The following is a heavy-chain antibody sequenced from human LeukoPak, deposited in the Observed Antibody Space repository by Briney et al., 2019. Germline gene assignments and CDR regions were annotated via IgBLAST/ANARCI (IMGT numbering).Heavy chain of an antibody. Sequence: QPGGSLRLSCAASGFPFSTSGMHWVRQAPGKGLEWVSAISGSGGSTYYADSVKGRFTISRDNSKNTLYLQMNSLRAEDTAVYYCAKGVAARPTLFDYWGQGTLVTVSS. J-gene: IGHJ4*02. CDR3: AKGVAARPTLFDY. D-gene: IGHD6-6*01. V-gene: IGHV3-23*01. CDR2: ISGSGGST. CDR1: GFPFSTSG.